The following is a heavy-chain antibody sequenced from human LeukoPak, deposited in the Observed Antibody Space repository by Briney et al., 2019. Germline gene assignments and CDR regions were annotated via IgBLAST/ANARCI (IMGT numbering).Heavy chain of an antibody. J-gene: IGHJ4*02. V-gene: IGHV4-34*01. D-gene: IGHD3-10*01. Sequence: SETLSLTCAVYGGSVSGYYWSWIRQPPGKGLEWIGEINHSGSTNYNPSLKSRVTISVDTSKNRFSLKLSSVTAADTAVYYCARGKYYGSGSSTFDYWGQGTLVTVSS. CDR2: INHSGST. CDR1: GGSVSGYY. CDR3: ARGKYYGSGSSTFDY.